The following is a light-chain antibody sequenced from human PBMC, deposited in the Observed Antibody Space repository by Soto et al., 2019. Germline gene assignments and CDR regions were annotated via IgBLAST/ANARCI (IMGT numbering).Light chain of an antibody. CDR2: RVS. Sequence: DVVMTQSPLSLPVTLGQPASISCRSSQSLVSRDGSTYLVWLHQRPGQSPRRLIYRVSHRDSGVQDRFRGSGSDTDFTLRISRVEAEDIGVYYCIQGTHWPFTFGQGTKLEIK. V-gene: IGKV2-30*01. CDR1: QSLVSRDGSTY. CDR3: IQGTHWPFT. J-gene: IGKJ2*01.